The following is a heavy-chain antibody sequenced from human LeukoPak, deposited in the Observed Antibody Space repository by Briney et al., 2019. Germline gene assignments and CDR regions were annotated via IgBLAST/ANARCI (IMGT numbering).Heavy chain of an antibody. J-gene: IGHJ3*01. CDR2: INPYDNST. Sequence: ASVKVSCKAFGYTFIYYDMHWVRQAPGQGLEWVGTINPYDNSTNYAQKFQGRVTMTRDMSTSTVYMELNSLRSEDTAVYYCAKELNSYGYAFDVWGQGTMVTVSS. V-gene: IGHV1-46*01. D-gene: IGHD5-18*01. CDR3: AKELNSYGYAFDV. CDR1: GYTFIYYD.